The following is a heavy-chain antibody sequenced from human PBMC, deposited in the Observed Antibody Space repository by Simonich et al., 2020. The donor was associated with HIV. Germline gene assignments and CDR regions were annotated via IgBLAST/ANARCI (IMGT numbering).Heavy chain of an antibody. CDR3: ARVDALDF. Sequence: QVQLVQSGAEMKKPGASVKVSCKASGYTFTGYYIHWVRQAPEQGLECMGWVNPNSGGTNYAQKFQGRGTMTRDTSITTAYMELSRLRSDDTAVYYCARVDALDFWGQGTMVIVSS. CDR2: VNPNSGGT. J-gene: IGHJ3*01. CDR1: GYTFTGYY. V-gene: IGHV1-2*02.